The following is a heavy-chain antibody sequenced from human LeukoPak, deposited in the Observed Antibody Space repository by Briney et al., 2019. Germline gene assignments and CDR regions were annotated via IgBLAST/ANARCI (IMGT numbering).Heavy chain of an antibody. Sequence: ASVKVSCKASGYTFTSYGISWVRQAPGQGLEWMGWISACNGNTNYAQKLQGRVTMTTDTSTSTAYMELRSLRSDDTAVYYCARGNLLDCTNGVCYPAHFDYWSQGTLVTVSS. V-gene: IGHV1-18*01. D-gene: IGHD2-8*01. CDR2: ISACNGNT. CDR3: ARGNLLDCTNGVCYPAHFDY. J-gene: IGHJ4*02. CDR1: GYTFTSYG.